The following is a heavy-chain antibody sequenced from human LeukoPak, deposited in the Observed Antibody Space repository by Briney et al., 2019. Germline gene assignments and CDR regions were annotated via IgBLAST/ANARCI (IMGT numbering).Heavy chain of an antibody. CDR1: GFTFSSYW. CDR2: INSDGSST. V-gene: IGHV3-74*01. Sequence: GGSLRLSCAASGFTFSSYWMHWVRQAPGKGLVWVSRINSDGSSTIYADSVKGRFTISRDNAKNTLYLQMNSLRAEDTAVYYCARRVIRLGFGPWGQGTLVTVSS. CDR3: ARRVIRLGFGP. J-gene: IGHJ5*02. D-gene: IGHD3-10*01.